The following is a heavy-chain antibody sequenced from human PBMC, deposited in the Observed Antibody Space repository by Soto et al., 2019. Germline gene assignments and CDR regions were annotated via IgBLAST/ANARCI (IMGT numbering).Heavy chain of an antibody. D-gene: IGHD1-7*01. CDR3: ARELGITGTTSWFDP. CDR1: GGSFSGYY. J-gene: IGHJ5*02. V-gene: IGHV4-59*01. Sequence: SVTLSLTCAVYGGSFSGYYWSWIRQPPGKGLEWIGYIYYSGSTNYNPSLKSRVTISVDTSKNQFSLKLSSVTAADTAVYYCARELGITGTTSWFDPWGQGTLVTVSS. CDR2: IYYSGST.